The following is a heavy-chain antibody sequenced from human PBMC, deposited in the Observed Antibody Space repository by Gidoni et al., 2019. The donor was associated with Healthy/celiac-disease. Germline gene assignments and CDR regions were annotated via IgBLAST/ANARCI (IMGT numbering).Heavy chain of an antibody. V-gene: IGHV3-23*01. J-gene: IGHJ4*02. CDR3: AKGSRASYGENYFDY. CDR2: ISGRGGST. CDR1: GFTFSSYA. Sequence: EVQLLASGGCLVQPGGSLTLSCAASGFTFSSYAMSWVRQAPGKGLEGVSAISGRGGSTYYADAVKGRLTISRDNSKNTLYLQMNSLRAEETAVYYCAKGSRASYGENYFDYWGQGTLVTVSS. D-gene: IGHD5-18*01.